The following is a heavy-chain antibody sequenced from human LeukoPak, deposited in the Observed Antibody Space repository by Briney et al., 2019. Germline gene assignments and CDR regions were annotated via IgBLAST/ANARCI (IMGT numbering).Heavy chain of an antibody. CDR2: INSDASST. J-gene: IGHJ4*02. D-gene: IGHD1-26*01. Sequence: GGFLRLSCAASGFTFSSYWMHWVRQAPGKGLVWVSRINSDASSTSYADSVKGRFTISRDNAKNTLYLQMNSLRAEDTAVYYCARDLEVGATVSDYWGQGTLVTVSS. V-gene: IGHV3-74*01. CDR3: ARDLEVGATVSDY. CDR1: GFTFSSYW.